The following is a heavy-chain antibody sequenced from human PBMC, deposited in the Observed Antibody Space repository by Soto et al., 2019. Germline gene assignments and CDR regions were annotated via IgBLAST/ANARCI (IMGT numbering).Heavy chain of an antibody. V-gene: IGHV5-51*01. CDR1: GYSFTSYW. D-gene: IGHD6-6*01. J-gene: IGHJ6*02. Sequence: PGESLKISCKGSGYSFTSYWIGWVRQMPGKGLEWMGLIYPGDSDTRYSPSFQGQVTISADKSISTAYLQWSSLKASDTAMYYGARAVHREWSSLSHSAYASDVRGQGPPVTVSS. CDR3: ARAVHREWSSLSHSAYASDV. CDR2: IYPGDSDT.